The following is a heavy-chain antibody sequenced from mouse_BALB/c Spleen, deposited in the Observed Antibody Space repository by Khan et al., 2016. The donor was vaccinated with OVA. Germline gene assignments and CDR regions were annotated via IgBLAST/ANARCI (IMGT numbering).Heavy chain of an antibody. CDR1: GYTFTSYV. D-gene: IGHD1-1*01. J-gene: IGHJ3*01. Sequence: EVQLQESGPEVVKPAASVTMSCKASGYTFTSYVMHWVKQKLGQGLVWIGYIYPFNDVTKFNEKLNGKATLTSDKSSSTAYMQLSCLTSEDSAVYYCDTVGTYYVSFVYWGQGTLVTVSA. CDR3: DTVGTYYVSFVY. CDR2: IYPFNDVT. V-gene: IGHV1S136*01.